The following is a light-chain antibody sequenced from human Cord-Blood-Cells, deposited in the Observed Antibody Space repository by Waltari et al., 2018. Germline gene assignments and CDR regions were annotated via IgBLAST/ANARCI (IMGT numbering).Light chain of an antibody. CDR3: CSYAGSSTWV. CDR2: DGG. V-gene: IGLV2-23*01. CDR1: SSDVGSYNL. Sequence: QSALTQPASVSGSPGQSITISCTGTSSDVGSYNLVSWYQQHPGKAPKLMIYDGGKRPSGVSNRFSGSKSGNTASLTISGLQAEDEADYYCCSYAGSSTWVFGGGTKLTVL. J-gene: IGLJ3*02.